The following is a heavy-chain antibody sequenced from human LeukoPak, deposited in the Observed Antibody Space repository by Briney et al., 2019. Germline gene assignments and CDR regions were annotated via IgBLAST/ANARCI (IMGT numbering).Heavy chain of an antibody. CDR2: ISAYNGNI. CDR3: ARDLITIFGVVSDPFDP. J-gene: IGHJ5*02. Sequence: ASVKVSCKASGYTFTSYGISWVRQAPGQGLEWMGWISAYNGNINYAQKLQGRVTMTTDTSTSTAYMELRSLRSDDTAVYYCARDLITIFGVVSDPFDPWGQGTLVTVSS. D-gene: IGHD3-3*01. CDR1: GYTFTSYG. V-gene: IGHV1-18*01.